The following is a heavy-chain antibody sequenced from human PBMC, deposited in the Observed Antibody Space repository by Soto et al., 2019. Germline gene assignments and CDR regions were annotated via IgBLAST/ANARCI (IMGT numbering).Heavy chain of an antibody. CDR2: ILYDGSNK. D-gene: IGHD4-4*01. Sequence: GGSLRLSCAASGFTFSSYAMHWVRQAPGKGLEWVAVILYDGSNKYYADSVKGRFTISRDNSKNTLYLQMNSLRAEDTAVYYCARDLTTAYYYYGMDVWGQGTTVTVS. J-gene: IGHJ6*02. CDR3: ARDLTTAYYYYGMDV. V-gene: IGHV3-30-3*01. CDR1: GFTFSSYA.